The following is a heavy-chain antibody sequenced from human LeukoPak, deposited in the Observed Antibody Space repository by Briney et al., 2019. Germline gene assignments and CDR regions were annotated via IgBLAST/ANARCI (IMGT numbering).Heavy chain of an antibody. Sequence: SQTLSLTCAISGDSVSSNSGAWNWIRQSPSRGLEWLGRTYYRSKWYNDYAVSVKSRITINPDTSKNQFSLQLNSVTPEDTAVYYCASRSAVAGGFDYWGQGTVVTVSS. D-gene: IGHD6-19*01. V-gene: IGHV6-1*01. CDR3: ASRSAVAGGFDY. CDR1: GDSVSSNSGA. CDR2: TYYRSKWYN. J-gene: IGHJ4*02.